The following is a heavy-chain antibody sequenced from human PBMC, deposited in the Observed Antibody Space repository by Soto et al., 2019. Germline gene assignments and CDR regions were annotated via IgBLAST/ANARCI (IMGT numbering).Heavy chain of an antibody. D-gene: IGHD3-3*01. V-gene: IGHV2-5*01. Sequence: SGPTLVNPTQTLTLTCTFSGFSLSTSGVGVGWIRQPPGKALEWLALIYWNDDKRYSPSLKSRLTITKDTSKNQVVLTKTNMDLVDTATYYCAHRHAPYYDFWSGSGPFDYWGQGTLVTVSS. CDR2: IYWNDDK. CDR3: AHRHAPYYDFWSGSGPFDY. J-gene: IGHJ4*02. CDR1: GFSLSTSGVG.